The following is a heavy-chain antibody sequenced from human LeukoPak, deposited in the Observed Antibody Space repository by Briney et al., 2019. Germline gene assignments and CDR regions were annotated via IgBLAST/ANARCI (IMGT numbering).Heavy chain of an antibody. J-gene: IGHJ3*02. CDR2: INAGNGNT. CDR3: ARRPLTGTGDTFDI. D-gene: IGHD1-20*01. V-gene: IGHV1-3*01. CDR1: GYTFNSYA. Sequence: GASVKVSCKASGYTFNSYAMHWVRQAPGQRLEWMGWINAGNGNTKYSQKFQGRVTITRDTSASTAYMELSSLRSEDTAVYYCARRPLTGTGDTFDIWGQGTMVTVSS.